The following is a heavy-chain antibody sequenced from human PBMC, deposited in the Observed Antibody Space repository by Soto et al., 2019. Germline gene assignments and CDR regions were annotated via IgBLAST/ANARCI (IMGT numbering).Heavy chain of an antibody. CDR1: GFTFSSYW. Sequence: GGSLRLSXAASGFTFSSYWMSWVRQAPGKGLEWVANIKQDGSEKYYVDSVRGRFTIFRDNARNSVYLQMNSLRAEDTAVYYCAGTYSGYDLGDYWGQGTLVTVSS. CDR2: IKQDGSEK. V-gene: IGHV3-7*01. J-gene: IGHJ4*02. D-gene: IGHD5-12*01. CDR3: AGTYSGYDLGDY.